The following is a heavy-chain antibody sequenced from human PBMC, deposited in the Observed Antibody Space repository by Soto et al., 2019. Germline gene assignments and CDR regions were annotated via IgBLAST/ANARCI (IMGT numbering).Heavy chain of an antibody. D-gene: IGHD4-17*01. V-gene: IGHV3-30*18. CDR3: AKDNYGDLLYYYYGMDV. J-gene: IGHJ6*02. Sequence: QVQLVESGGGVVQPGRSLRLSCAASGITFSSYGMHWVRQAPGKGLEWVAVISFDGSNKYYADSVKGRFTISRDNSKNXPYLQMNSLRAEDTAVYYCAKDNYGDLLYYYYGMDVWGQGTTVTVSS. CDR2: ISFDGSNK. CDR1: GITFSSYG.